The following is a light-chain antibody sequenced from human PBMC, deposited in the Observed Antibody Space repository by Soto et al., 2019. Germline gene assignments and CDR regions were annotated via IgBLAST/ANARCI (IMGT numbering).Light chain of an antibody. CDR1: QSVINNF. CDR2: GAS. V-gene: IGKV3-20*01. Sequence: EIVLTQSPGTLSLSPGERATLSCRASQSVINNFFAWYQQAPGQAPMLLIYGASSRATGIPDRFSGSGSGTDFTLTISRLEPEDFAVYFCHQYGRSPATFGQGTKVEIK. CDR3: HQYGRSPAT. J-gene: IGKJ1*01.